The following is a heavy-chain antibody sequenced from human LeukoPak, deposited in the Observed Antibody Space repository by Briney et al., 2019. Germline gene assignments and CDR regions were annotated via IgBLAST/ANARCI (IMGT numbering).Heavy chain of an antibody. Sequence: WASVKVSCKASGGTFISYAISWVRQAPGQGLEWMGGIIPIFGTANYAQKFQGRVTITADKSTSTAYMELSSLRSEDTAVYYCARLVWSPGQQRNLYYFDYWGQGTLVTVSS. CDR3: ARLVWSPGQQRNLYYFDY. J-gene: IGHJ4*02. V-gene: IGHV1-69*06. CDR2: IIPIFGTA. D-gene: IGHD6-13*01. CDR1: GGTFISYA.